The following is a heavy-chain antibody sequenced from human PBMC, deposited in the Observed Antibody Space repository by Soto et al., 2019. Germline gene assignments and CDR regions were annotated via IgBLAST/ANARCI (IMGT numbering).Heavy chain of an antibody. CDR3: AIDRGWSSADLDY. CDR2: IAYDGSKK. Sequence: QVQLVESVGGVVQPGRSLRLSCAASGFTFSSFGMHWVRQVPGKGLEWVALIAYDGSKKYYADSVKGRFTISRDKSKNTLYLQMNSLRVDDTAVYYWAIDRGWSSADLDYWGQGTLVTVSS. CDR1: GFTFSSFG. J-gene: IGHJ4*02. D-gene: IGHD6-19*01. V-gene: IGHV3-30*03.